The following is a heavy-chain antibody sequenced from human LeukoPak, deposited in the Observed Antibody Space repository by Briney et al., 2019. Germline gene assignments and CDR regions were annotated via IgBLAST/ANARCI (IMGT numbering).Heavy chain of an antibody. CDR3: AKDGCSSTTCYSNC. CDR1: GFTFSSYA. J-gene: IGHJ4*02. CDR2: ISGSGGST. V-gene: IGHV3-23*01. Sequence: GGSLRLSCAASGFTFSSYAMSWVRQAPGKGLEWVSAISGSGGSTYYADSVKGRFTISRDNSKNTLYLQVNSLGAEDTAMYYCAKDGCSSTTCYSNCWGQGTLVTVSS. D-gene: IGHD2-2*01.